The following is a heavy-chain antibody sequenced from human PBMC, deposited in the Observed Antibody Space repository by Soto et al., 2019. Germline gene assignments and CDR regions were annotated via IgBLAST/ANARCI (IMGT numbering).Heavy chain of an antibody. J-gene: IGHJ6*02. CDR1: CGSISSSSYY. CDR3: ARQGLRYYFYGMDI. D-gene: IGHD3-16*02. Sequence: SETLSLTCTVSCGSISSSSYYWGWIRQPPGKGLEWIGTIYYSGTTIYNPSLKSRVTISVDTSKNQFSLKLSSVTAADTAVYYCARQGLRYYFYGMDIWGQGTTVTVSS. V-gene: IGHV4-39*01. CDR2: IYYSGTT.